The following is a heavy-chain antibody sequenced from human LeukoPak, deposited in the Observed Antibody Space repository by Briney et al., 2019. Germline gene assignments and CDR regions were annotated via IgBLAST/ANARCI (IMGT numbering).Heavy chain of an antibody. Sequence: SETLSLTCTVSGGSISSYYWSWIRQPPGKGLEWIGYIYYSGSTNYNPSLKSRVTISVDTSKNQFSLKLSSVTAADTAVYYCARDTGFGELRAFDYWGQGTLVTVSS. CDR3: ARDTGFGELRAFDY. J-gene: IGHJ4*02. CDR2: IYYSGST. CDR1: GGSISSYY. D-gene: IGHD3-10*01. V-gene: IGHV4-59*01.